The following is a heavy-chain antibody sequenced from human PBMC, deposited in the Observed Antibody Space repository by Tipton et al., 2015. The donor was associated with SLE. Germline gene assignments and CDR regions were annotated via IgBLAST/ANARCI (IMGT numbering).Heavy chain of an antibody. CDR1: GGSISSGGYY. Sequence: VKPSETLSLTCTVSGGSISSGGYYWSWIRQYPGKGLEWIGYISYSGSTNYNPSLSSRVTISLDTSRNHFSLNLTSVTAADPAVYYCARANRGSFPFDYWGQGTVVTVSS. V-gene: IGHV4-31*03. J-gene: IGHJ4*02. CDR2: ISYSGST. D-gene: IGHD1-26*01. CDR3: ARANRGSFPFDY.